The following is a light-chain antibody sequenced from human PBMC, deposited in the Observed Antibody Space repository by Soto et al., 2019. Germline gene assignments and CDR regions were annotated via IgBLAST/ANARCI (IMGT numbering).Light chain of an antibody. CDR3: MQGSHWPPIT. Sequence: VVLTQYPLSLPVTIAHAASISCRSSQSLVHSDGNTYLSWFHQRTGQSPRRLIYKVSNRDSGVPDRFRGSGSGTDFTLKISRVEAEDVGVYYCMQGSHWPPITFGQGTRLEIK. J-gene: IGKJ5*01. CDR2: KVS. V-gene: IGKV2-30*02. CDR1: QSLVHSDGNTY.